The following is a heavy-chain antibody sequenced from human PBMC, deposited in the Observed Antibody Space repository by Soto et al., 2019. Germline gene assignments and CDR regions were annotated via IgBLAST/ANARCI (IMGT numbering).Heavy chain of an antibody. CDR2: IYYSGIT. CDR3: ARGYSSGYLVNWFDP. V-gene: IGHV4-31*03. D-gene: IGHD3-22*01. J-gene: IGHJ5*02. Sequence: QVQLQESGPGLVKPSQTLSLTCTVSGDSISSGGYYWGWIRQHPGKGLEWIAYIYYSGITNYNPSLKRRVTISRDTSNSQFSLELSSVTAADTAVYYCARGYSSGYLVNWFDPWCQGTLVIVSS. CDR1: GDSISSGGYY.